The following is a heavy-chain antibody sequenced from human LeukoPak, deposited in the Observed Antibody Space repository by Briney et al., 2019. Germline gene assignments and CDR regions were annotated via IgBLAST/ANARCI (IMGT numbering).Heavy chain of an antibody. D-gene: IGHD2-2*01. CDR2: MNPNSGNT. V-gene: IGHV1-8*01. CDR3: ARGGGYCSSTSCYEFDY. Sequence: ASVKVSCKASGYTFTSYDINWVRQATGLGLEWMGWMNPNSGNTGYAQKFQGRVTITRDTSASTVYMELSSLRSEDMAVYYCARGGGYCSSTSCYEFDYWGQGTLVTVSS. J-gene: IGHJ4*02. CDR1: GYTFTSYD.